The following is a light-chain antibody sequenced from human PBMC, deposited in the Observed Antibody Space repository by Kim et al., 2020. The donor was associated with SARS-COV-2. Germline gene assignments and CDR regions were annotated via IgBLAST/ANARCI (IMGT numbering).Light chain of an antibody. Sequence: SSELTQDPAVSVALGQTVRITCQGDSLRSYYASWYQQKPGQAPVLVIYGKNNRPSGIPDRFSGSSSGNTASLTITGAQAEDEADYYCNSRDSSGNHLEVFGGATQLTVL. V-gene: IGLV3-19*01. CDR1: SLRSYY. CDR3: NSRDSSGNHLEV. CDR2: GKN. J-gene: IGLJ3*02.